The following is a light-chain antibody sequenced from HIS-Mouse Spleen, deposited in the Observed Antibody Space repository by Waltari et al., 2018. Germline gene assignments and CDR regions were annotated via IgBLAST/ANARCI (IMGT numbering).Light chain of an antibody. CDR3: QVWDSSSDWV. CDR1: NTGSKS. J-gene: IGLJ3*02. Sequence: SYVLTPPPSLSVAPGKTARITRGGTNTGSKSVHWYQQKPGQAPVLVVYDDSDRPSGIPERFSGSNSGNTATLTISRVEAGDEADYYCQVWDSSSDWVFGGGTKLTVL. CDR2: DDS. V-gene: IGLV3-21*03.